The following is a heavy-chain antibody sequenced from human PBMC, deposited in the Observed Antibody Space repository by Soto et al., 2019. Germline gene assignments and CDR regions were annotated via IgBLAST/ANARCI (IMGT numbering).Heavy chain of an antibody. J-gene: IGHJ4*02. V-gene: IGHV1-18*01. Sequence: GASVKVSCKASGYTFTSYGISWVRQAPGQGLEWMGWISAYNGNTNYAQKLQGRVTMTTDTSTSTAYMELRSLRSDDTAVYYCARPPPGPLIPYFDYWGQGTLVTVSS. CDR1: GYTFTSYG. CDR3: ARPPPGPLIPYFDY. D-gene: IGHD2-2*02. CDR2: ISAYNGNT.